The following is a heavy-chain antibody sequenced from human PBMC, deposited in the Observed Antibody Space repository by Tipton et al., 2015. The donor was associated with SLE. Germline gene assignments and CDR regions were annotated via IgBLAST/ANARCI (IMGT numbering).Heavy chain of an antibody. D-gene: IGHD3-3*01. CDR2: ISYDGNEK. CDR1: TFTFSAYA. Sequence: SLRLSCAASTFTFSAYAMHWVRQAPDKGLEWVAIISYDGNEKYYADSVRGRFTISRDNAKKTLYLQMNSLRPEDTAVYYCVSPYYDFWSGYYTRRDYWGQGTLVTVSS. J-gene: IGHJ4*02. CDR3: VSPYYDFWSGYYTRRDY. V-gene: IGHV3-30-3*01.